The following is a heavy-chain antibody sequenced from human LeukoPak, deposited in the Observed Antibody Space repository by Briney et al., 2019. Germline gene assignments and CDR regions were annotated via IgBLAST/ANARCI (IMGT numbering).Heavy chain of an antibody. CDR1: GFTVSSNY. CDR3: ARESIAVAGNEFDY. J-gene: IGHJ4*02. CDR2: MYSDGST. V-gene: IGHV3-53*01. Sequence: GGSLRLSCAASGFTVSSNYMSWVRQAPGKGPEWVSVMYSDGSTYYADSVKGRFTISRDTSKDTLYLQMNSLRTEDTAVYYCARESIAVAGNEFDYWGQGTLVTVSS. D-gene: IGHD6-19*01.